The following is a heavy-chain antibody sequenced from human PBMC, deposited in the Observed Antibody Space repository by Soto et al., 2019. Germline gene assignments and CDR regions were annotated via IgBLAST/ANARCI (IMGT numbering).Heavy chain of an antibody. CDR2: ISGSDGST. CDR1: GFTFSNYA. J-gene: IGHJ6*02. CDR3: AKALPSLNNRGYYFYGMDV. V-gene: IGHV3-23*01. Sequence: EVQLLESGGGLVQPGGSLRLSCAASGFTFSNYAMNWVRQAPGKGLEWVSVISGSDGSTYYADSVKGRFTISRDNSKNTLYLPMSSLRAEDTAVYYCAKALPSLNNRGYYFYGMDVWGQGTTVTVSS. D-gene: IGHD3-16*01.